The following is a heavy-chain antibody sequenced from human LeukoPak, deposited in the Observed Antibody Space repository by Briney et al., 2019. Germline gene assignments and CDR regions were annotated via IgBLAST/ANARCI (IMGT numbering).Heavy chain of an antibody. CDR3: ARIRAYYYYYMDV. V-gene: IGHV4-39*07. D-gene: IGHD3-16*01. J-gene: IGHJ6*03. CDR2: IYTSGST. CDR1: GGSIISSGYY. Sequence: SETLSLTCTVSGGSIISSGYYWGWVRQPPGKGLEWIGRIYTSGSTNYNPSLKSRVTMSVDTSKNQFSLKLSSVTAADTAVYYCARIRAYYYYYMDVWGKGTTVTVSS.